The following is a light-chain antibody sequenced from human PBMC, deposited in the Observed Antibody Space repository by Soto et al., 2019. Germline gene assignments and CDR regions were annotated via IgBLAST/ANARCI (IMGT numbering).Light chain of an antibody. CDR3: QQYNNWPL. Sequence: IVITHSPATLSVSPGERATLSCRASQSVSSNLAWYQQKPGQAPRLLIYGASTRATGIPARFSGSGSGTEFTLTISSLQSEDFAVYYCQQYNNWPLFGQGTKVDIK. CDR2: GAS. V-gene: IGKV3-15*01. CDR1: QSVSSN. J-gene: IGKJ2*01.